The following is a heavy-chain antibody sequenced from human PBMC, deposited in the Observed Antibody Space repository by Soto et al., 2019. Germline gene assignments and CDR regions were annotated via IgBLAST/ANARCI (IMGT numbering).Heavy chain of an antibody. CDR3: ARGGYCSGGSCYADEYNWFDP. V-gene: IGHV5-51*01. J-gene: IGHJ5*02. CDR2: IYPGDSDT. D-gene: IGHD2-15*01. CDR1: GYSFTSYW. Sequence: GESLKISCKGSGYSFTSYWIGWVRQMPGKGLEWMGIIYPGDSDTRYSPSFQGQVTISADKSISTAYLQWSSLKASDTAMYYCARGGYCSGGSCYADEYNWFDPWGQGTLVTVSS.